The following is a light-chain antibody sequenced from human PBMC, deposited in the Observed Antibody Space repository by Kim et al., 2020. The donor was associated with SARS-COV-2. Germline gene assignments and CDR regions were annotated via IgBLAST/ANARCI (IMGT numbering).Light chain of an antibody. Sequence: STGAGNDVGIYNLFSWYQQHQDKAPKLMFEGVRMRPSGVSNRFSGSKSGNPASLTISGLQPEDEVDYAGCSYAGSSTYVVFGGGTQLTVL. J-gene: IGLJ2*01. CDR1: GNDVGIYNL. CDR2: GVR. CDR3: CSYAGSSTYVV. V-gene: IGLV2-23*02.